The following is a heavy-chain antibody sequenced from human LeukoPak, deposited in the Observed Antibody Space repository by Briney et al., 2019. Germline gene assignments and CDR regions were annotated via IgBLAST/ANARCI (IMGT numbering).Heavy chain of an antibody. CDR2: INPNSGGT. D-gene: IGHD3-10*01. CDR1: GYTFTGYY. Sequence: ASVKVSCKASGYTFTGYYMHWVRQAPGQGLEWMGWINPNSGGTNYAQKFQGRVTMTRDTSISTAYMELSRLRSDDTAVYYCAKDALMYYYGSGSLFYFDYWGQGTLVTVSS. V-gene: IGHV1-2*02. J-gene: IGHJ4*02. CDR3: AKDALMYYYGSGSLFYFDY.